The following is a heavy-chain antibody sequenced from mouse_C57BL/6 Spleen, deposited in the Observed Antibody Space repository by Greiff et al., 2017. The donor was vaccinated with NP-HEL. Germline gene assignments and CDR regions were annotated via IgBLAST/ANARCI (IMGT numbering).Heavy chain of an antibody. Sequence: VQLQQSGAELVKPGASVKISCKASGYAFSSYWMNWVKQRPGKGLEWIGQIYPGDGDTNYNGKFKGKATLTADKSSSTAYMQLSSLTSEDSAVYFCARPYDYGYWYFDVWGTGTTVTVSS. J-gene: IGHJ1*03. CDR2: IYPGDGDT. D-gene: IGHD2-4*01. V-gene: IGHV1-80*01. CDR1: GYAFSSYW. CDR3: ARPYDYGYWYFDV.